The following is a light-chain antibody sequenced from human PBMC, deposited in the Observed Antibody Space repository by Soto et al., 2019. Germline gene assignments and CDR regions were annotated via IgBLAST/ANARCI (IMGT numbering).Light chain of an antibody. J-gene: IGKJ3*01. CDR3: QHRHN. CDR1: QSVGKF. CDR2: DAS. V-gene: IGKV3-11*01. Sequence: ALTQSPATLSLSPGERATLSCRASQSVGKFLTWYQQKPGQPPTLLIYDASIRAAGFPARFSGSGSGTDFTLTISSLEPGDYVFYYCQHRHNFGPGTKVDLK.